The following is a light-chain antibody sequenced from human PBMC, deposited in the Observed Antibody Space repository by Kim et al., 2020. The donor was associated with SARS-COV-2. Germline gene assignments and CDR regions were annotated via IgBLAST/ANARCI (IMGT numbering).Light chain of an antibody. CDR1: SSNIGNNH. CDR2: DNN. J-gene: IGLJ3*02. CDR3: ATWDSSLSAAHWWV. Sequence: QSVLTQPPSVSAAPGQKVTISCSGSSSNIGNNHVCWYKHLPGTAPKLLIYDNNNRPSGIPDRFSGSKSGTSATLGITGLQTGDEADYYCATWDSSLSAAHWWVFGGGTQLTVL. V-gene: IGLV1-51*01.